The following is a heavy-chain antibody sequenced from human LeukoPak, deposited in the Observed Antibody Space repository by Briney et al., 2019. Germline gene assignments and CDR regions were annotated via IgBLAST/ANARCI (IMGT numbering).Heavy chain of an antibody. J-gene: IGHJ4*02. CDR1: GFTFSSYA. CDR2: ISYDGSNK. V-gene: IGHV3-30-3*01. CDR3: ARDHEYSSSLYYFDY. D-gene: IGHD6-6*01. Sequence: GGSLRLSCAASGFTFSSYAMHWVRQAPGKGLEWVAVISYDGSNKYYADSVKGRFTISRDNSKNTLYLQMNSLRAEDTAVYYCARDHEYSSSLYYFDYWGQGTLVTVSS.